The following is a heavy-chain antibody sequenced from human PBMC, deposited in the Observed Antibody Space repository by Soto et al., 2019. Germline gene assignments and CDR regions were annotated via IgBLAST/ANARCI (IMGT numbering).Heavy chain of an antibody. D-gene: IGHD4-17*01. J-gene: IGHJ3*02. CDR1: GYTFTYRY. Sequence: SVKVSCKASGYTFTYRYLHWVRQAPGQALEWMGWITPFNGNTNYAQKFQDRVTITRDRSMSTAYMELSSLRSEDTAMYYCAIFDYGDYDDAFDIWGQGTMDTVSS. V-gene: IGHV1-45*02. CDR3: AIFDYGDYDDAFDI. CDR2: ITPFNGNT.